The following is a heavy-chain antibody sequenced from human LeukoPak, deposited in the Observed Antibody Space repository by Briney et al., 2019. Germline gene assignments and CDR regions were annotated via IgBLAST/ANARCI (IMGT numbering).Heavy chain of an antibody. D-gene: IGHD3-22*01. CDR3: ARWGTYYYDSSGYYHGGHFDY. CDR1: GGTFGSYA. V-gene: IGHV1-69*13. CDR2: IIPIFGTA. J-gene: IGHJ4*02. Sequence: SVKVSCKASGGTFGSYAISWVRQAPGQGLEWMGGIIPIFGTANYAQKFQGRVTITADESTSTAYMELSSLRSEDTAVYYCARWGTYYYDSSGYYHGGHFDYWGQGTLVTVSS.